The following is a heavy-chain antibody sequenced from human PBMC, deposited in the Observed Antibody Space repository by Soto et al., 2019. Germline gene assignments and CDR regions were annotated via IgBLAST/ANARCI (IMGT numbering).Heavy chain of an antibody. CDR2: INHSGST. V-gene: IGHV4-34*01. CDR3: ARGPGYYGSGSYYRT. Sequence: SETLSLTCAVYGGSFSGYYWSWIRQPPGKGLEWIGEINHSGSTNYNPSLKSRVTISVDTSKNQFSLKLSSVTAADTAVYYCARGPGYYGSGSYYRTWGQGTLVTVSS. J-gene: IGHJ4*02. D-gene: IGHD3-10*01. CDR1: GGSFSGYY.